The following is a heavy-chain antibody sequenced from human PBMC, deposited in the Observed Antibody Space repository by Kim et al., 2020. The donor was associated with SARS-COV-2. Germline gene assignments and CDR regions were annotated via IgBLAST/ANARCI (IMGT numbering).Heavy chain of an antibody. D-gene: IGHD3-22*01. V-gene: IGHV4-34*01. CDR3: ATSAGDSSGYTNWFDP. Sequence: SETLSLTCAVYGGSFSGYYWSWIRQPPGKGLEWIGEINHSGSTNYNPSLKSRVTISVDTSKNQFSLKLSSVTAADTAVYYCATSAGDSSGYTNWFDPWGQGTLVTVSS. CDR2: INHSGST. J-gene: IGHJ5*02. CDR1: GGSFSGYY.